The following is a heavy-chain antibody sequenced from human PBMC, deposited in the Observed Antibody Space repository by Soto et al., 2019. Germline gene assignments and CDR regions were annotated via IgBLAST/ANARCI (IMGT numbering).Heavy chain of an antibody. CDR1: GYTFTNYA. Sequence: QVQLVQSGAEVEKPGASVKVSCKASGYTFTNYAVHWVRQAPGQRLEWMGWINAGNRNTRFSQNLQGRVTITRDTSARTVYMELSSLRSEDTAVYYCARGHLAVVPVASWFYYMDVWGKGTTVTVSS. CDR2: INAGNRNT. D-gene: IGHD2-2*01. CDR3: ARGHLAVVPVASWFYYMDV. V-gene: IGHV1-3*01. J-gene: IGHJ6*03.